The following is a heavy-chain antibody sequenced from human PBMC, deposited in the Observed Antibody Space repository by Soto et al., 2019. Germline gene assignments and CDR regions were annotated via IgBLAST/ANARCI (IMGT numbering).Heavy chain of an antibody. V-gene: IGHV1-69*13. D-gene: IGHD4-4*01. Sequence: ASVKVSYQASGGTFGLYAFRWVRQAPGQGLEWMGGIIPVSGAAHYAQKFQGRVTITADESTSTAYMELSSLSSQDTAVYYCATALGCRSNYCPLDYWGHGTRVTVPS. J-gene: IGHJ4*01. CDR3: ATALGCRSNYCPLDY. CDR2: IIPVSGAA. CDR1: GGTFGLYA.